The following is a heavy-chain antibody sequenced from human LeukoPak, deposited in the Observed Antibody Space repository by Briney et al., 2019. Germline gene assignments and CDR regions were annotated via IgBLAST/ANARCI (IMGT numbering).Heavy chain of an antibody. CDR3: ARGRVVTLYYYYYYRDV. CDR2: INPNSGGT. J-gene: IGHJ6*03. D-gene: IGHD3-22*01. CDR1: GYTFTGYY. V-gene: IGHV1-2*06. Sequence: ASVKVSCKASGYTFTGYYMHWVRQAPGQGLEWMGRINPNSGGTNYAQKFQGRVTMTRDTSISTAYMELSRLRSDDTAVYYCARGRVVTLYYYYYYRDVWGKGTTVTVSS.